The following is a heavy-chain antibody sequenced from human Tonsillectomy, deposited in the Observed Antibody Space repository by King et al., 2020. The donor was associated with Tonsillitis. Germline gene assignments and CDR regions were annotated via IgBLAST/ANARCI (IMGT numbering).Heavy chain of an antibody. Sequence: QLVQSGAEVKKPGASVKVSCKASGYTFTGYHMHWVRQAGGQGLEWMGWISPNSGGTNYAQMFQGRVTMTRDTSITTAYMELSGLRSDDTAVYYCAKSGTAYGAFDIWGQGTMVTVSS. CDR1: GYTFTGYH. CDR3: AKSGTAYGAFDI. V-gene: IGHV1-2*02. CDR2: ISPNSGGT. J-gene: IGHJ3*02. D-gene: IGHD3-16*01.